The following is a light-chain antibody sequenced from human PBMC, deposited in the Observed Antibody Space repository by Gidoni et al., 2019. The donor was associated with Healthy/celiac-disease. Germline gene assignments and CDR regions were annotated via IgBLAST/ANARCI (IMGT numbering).Light chain of an antibody. V-gene: IGKV3-15*01. J-gene: IGKJ2*01. CDR2: GAS. Sequence: EIVMTQSPATLSVSPGERATLSCRASQSVSSNLAWYQQKPGQAPRLLIYGASTRATGIPARFSGSGSGTEFTLTISSLQSEDVAVYYCQQYNNWPVMYTFGQGTKLEIK. CDR1: QSVSSN. CDR3: QQYNNWPVMYT.